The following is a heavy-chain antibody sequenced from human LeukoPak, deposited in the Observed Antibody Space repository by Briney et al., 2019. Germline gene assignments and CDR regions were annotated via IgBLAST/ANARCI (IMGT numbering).Heavy chain of an antibody. D-gene: IGHD3-22*01. Sequence: SVKVSFKASGGTFSSYAISWVRQAPGQGLEWMVRIIPIFGTANYAQKFQGRVTITTDESTSTAYMELSSLRSEDTAVYYCARATTDYYDSSGYLLDYWGQGTLVTVSS. J-gene: IGHJ4*02. CDR2: IIPIFGTA. V-gene: IGHV1-69*05. CDR1: GGTFSSYA. CDR3: ARATTDYYDSSGYLLDY.